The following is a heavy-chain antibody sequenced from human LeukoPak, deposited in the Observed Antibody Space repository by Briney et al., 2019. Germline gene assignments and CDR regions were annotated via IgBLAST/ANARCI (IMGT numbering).Heavy chain of an antibody. V-gene: IGHV3-30*03. CDR3: EGRAGAYSNPYDY. J-gene: IGHJ4*02. Sequence: PGGSLRLSCAASGFTFSSYGMHWVRQAPGKGLEWVAVISYDGSNKYYSDSVKGRLTISRDNSKNRLYLQMKRLRAEDTAVYYCEGRAGAYSNPYDYWGQGTLVTVSS. D-gene: IGHD4/OR15-4a*01. CDR1: GFTFSSYG. CDR2: ISYDGSNK.